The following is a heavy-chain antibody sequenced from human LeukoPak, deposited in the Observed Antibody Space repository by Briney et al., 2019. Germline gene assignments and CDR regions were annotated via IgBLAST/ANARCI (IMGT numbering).Heavy chain of an antibody. CDR3: TTWGAGGNAFDY. D-gene: IGHD4-23*01. V-gene: IGHV3-15*01. CDR1: GFTFINAW. J-gene: IGHJ4*02. Sequence: PGGSLRLSCAASGFTFINAWMSWVRQAPGKGLEWIGRIKRKTEGGTADYAAPVKGRFTISRDDSKNTLYLQMNSLKTEDTAVYYCTTWGAGGNAFDYWGQGTLVTVSS. CDR2: IKRKTEGGTA.